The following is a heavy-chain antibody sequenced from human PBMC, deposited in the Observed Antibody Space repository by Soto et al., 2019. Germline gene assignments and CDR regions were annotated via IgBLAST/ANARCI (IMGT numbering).Heavy chain of an antibody. J-gene: IGHJ6*02. Sequence: PGGSLRLSCAVSGFTFSDNYMDWVRQTPGKGLEWVGRSKNKADGYTTEYAASVKGRFTISRDDSKKSLYLQMNSLKTEDTAVYYCARGHWGFDVWGQGTTVTVSS. D-gene: IGHD7-27*01. V-gene: IGHV3-72*01. CDR2: SKNKADGYTT. CDR3: ARGHWGFDV. CDR1: GFTFSDNY.